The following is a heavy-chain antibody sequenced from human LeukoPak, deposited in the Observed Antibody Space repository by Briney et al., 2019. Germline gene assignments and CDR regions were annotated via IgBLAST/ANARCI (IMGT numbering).Heavy chain of an antibody. CDR1: GFTFSSYS. Sequence: GGSLRLSCAASGFTFSSYSMNWVRQAPGKGLEWVSYISSSSSTIYYADSVKGRFTISRDNAKNSLYLQMNSLRAEDTAAYYCARGLDSSSAYYYYYYMDVWGKGTTVTVSS. V-gene: IGHV3-48*01. D-gene: IGHD6-6*01. CDR3: ARGLDSSSAYYYYYYMDV. CDR2: ISSSSSTI. J-gene: IGHJ6*03.